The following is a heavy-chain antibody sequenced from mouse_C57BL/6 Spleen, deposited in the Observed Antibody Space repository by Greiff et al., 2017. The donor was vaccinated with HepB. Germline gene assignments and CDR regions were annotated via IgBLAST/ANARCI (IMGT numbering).Heavy chain of an antibody. J-gene: IGHJ4*01. CDR1: GYTFPSYW. CDR3: ARGGDYNDAMDN. D-gene: IGHD1-3*01. Sequence: VQLQQPGAELVMPGASVKLSCKASGYTFPSYWMHWVKQRPGKGLEWIGELDPSDSYTNYTQKCKGKSTLTVDKSSGTAYMQLSSLASEDFAVYDCARGGDYNDAMDNWGQGAAGTVAS. V-gene: IGHV1-69*01. CDR2: LDPSDSYT.